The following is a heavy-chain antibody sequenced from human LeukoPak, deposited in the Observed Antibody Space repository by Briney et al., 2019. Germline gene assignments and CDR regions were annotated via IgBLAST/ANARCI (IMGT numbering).Heavy chain of an antibody. D-gene: IGHD2/OR15-2a*01. CDR3: ARGGIELIDAFDI. V-gene: IGHV1-69*13. CDR2: IIPIFGTA. Sequence: SVKVSCKASGGTFSSYAISWVRQAPGQGLEWMGGIIPIFGTANYAQKFQGRVTITADESTSTAYMELSSLRSEDTAVYYCARGGIELIDAFDIWGQGTMVTVSS. CDR1: GGTFSSYA. J-gene: IGHJ3*02.